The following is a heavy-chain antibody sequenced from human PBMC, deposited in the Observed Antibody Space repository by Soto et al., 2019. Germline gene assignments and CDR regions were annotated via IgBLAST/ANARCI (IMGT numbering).Heavy chain of an antibody. CDR3: VRWDRFFGAGRVD. Sequence: QVQLVQSVTELRKPGASVKLSCKASSYIFTKYYIAWVRQAPGHGLEWMGMINGYNGKANYGQDFRGRVIMTTDTSTNTAYMDLRSLTSDDTGVYYCVRWDRFFGAGRVDCGQGTLVTVSS. CDR1: SYIFTKYY. CDR2: INGYNGKA. V-gene: IGHV1-18*01. J-gene: IGHJ4*02. D-gene: IGHD3-10*01.